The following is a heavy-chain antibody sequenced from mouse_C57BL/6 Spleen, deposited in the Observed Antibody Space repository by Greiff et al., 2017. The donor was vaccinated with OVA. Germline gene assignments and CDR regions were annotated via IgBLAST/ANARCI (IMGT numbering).Heavy chain of an antibody. Sequence: EVQLVESGAELVRPGSSVKMSCKTSGYTFTSYGINWVKQRPGQGLEWIGYIYIGNGYTEYNEKFKGKATLTSDTSSSTAYMQLSSLTSEDSAIYFCAREKGYYGSSYWYFDVWGTGTTVTVSS. CDR1: GYTFTSYG. CDR3: AREKGYYGSSYWYFDV. D-gene: IGHD1-1*01. CDR2: IYIGNGYT. V-gene: IGHV1-58*01. J-gene: IGHJ1*03.